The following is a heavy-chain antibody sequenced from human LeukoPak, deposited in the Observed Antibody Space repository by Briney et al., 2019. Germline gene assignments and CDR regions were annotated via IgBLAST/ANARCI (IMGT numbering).Heavy chain of an antibody. CDR1: GFTFSSYW. CDR2: IKGDGSST. J-gene: IGHJ4*02. CDR3: ARDGYSFGHDFDY. V-gene: IGHV3-74*01. Sequence: GSLRLSXAASGFTFSSYWMHWVRHTPGKGLVWVSRIKGDGSSTSYADSVKGRFTISRDNAKNTLYLQMNSLRAEDTAVYYCARDGYSFGHDFDYWGQGTLVTVSS. D-gene: IGHD5-18*01.